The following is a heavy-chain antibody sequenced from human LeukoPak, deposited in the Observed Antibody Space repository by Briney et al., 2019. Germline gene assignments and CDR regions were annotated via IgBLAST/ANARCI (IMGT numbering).Heavy chain of an antibody. D-gene: IGHD2-2*01. Sequence: SETLSLTCAVYGGSFSGYYWSWIRQPPGKGLEWIGEINHSGSTNYNPSLKSRVTISVDTSKNQFSLKLSSVTAADTAVYYCARGLFRYCSSTSCYGGRYFDYWGQGTLVTVSS. CDR1: GGSFSGYY. CDR3: ARGLFRYCSSTSCYGGRYFDY. CDR2: INHSGST. J-gene: IGHJ4*02. V-gene: IGHV4-34*01.